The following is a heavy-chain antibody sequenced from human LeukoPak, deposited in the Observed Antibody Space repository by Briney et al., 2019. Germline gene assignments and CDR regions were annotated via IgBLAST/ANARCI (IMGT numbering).Heavy chain of an antibody. CDR1: GGTFSSYA. D-gene: IGHD3-10*01. V-gene: IGHV1-69*04. J-gene: IGHJ6*02. Sequence: ASVKVSCKASGGTFSSYAISWVRQAPGQGLEWMGRIIPILTITIYAQKFQGRVTITADKSTSTAYMELGSLRSEDTAVYYCAIILGRDERSTQDSFYSAMDVWGQGTTVTVSS. CDR3: AIILGRDERSTQDSFYSAMDV. CDR2: IIPILTIT.